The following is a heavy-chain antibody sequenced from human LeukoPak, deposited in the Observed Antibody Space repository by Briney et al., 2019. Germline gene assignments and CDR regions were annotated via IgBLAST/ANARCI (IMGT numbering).Heavy chain of an antibody. CDR3: AAGTPVVNFDY. Sequence: SVKVSCKASGYTFTGYYMHWVRQARGQRLEWIGWIVVGSGNTNYAQKFQERVTITRDMSTSTAYMELSSLRSEDTAVYYCAAGTPVVNFDYWGQGTLVTASS. V-gene: IGHV1-58*02. CDR1: GYTFTGYY. J-gene: IGHJ4*02. CDR2: IVVGSGNT. D-gene: IGHD3-22*01.